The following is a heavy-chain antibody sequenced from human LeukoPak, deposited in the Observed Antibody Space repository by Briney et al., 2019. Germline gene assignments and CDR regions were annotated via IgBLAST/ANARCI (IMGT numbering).Heavy chain of an antibody. CDR1: GFIFNNYG. J-gene: IGHJ4*02. D-gene: IGHD3-22*01. V-gene: IGHV3-33*08. CDR3: ARFTGDDDSGYYDY. CDR2: IWNDGSKK. Sequence: GGSLRLSCAASGFIFNNYGMHWVRQAPGKGLEWAAVIWNDGSKKYYADSVKGRFTISRDNSKNTLYLQMNSLRAEDTAVYYCARFTGDDDSGYYDYWGQGTLVTVSS.